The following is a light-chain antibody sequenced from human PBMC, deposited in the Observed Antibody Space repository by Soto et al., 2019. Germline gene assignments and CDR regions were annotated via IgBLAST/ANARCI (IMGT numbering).Light chain of an antibody. Sequence: DIQLTQSPSFLSASIGDSVTITCRASQAISTYLAWYQQKPGKAPNLLVYAASTLHSGVPSRFSGSGSGTEFTLTIPSLQPEDVATYYCQQLHTYLLTFGGGTKVQIK. J-gene: IGKJ4*01. CDR2: AAS. CDR1: QAISTY. CDR3: QQLHTYLLT. V-gene: IGKV1-9*01.